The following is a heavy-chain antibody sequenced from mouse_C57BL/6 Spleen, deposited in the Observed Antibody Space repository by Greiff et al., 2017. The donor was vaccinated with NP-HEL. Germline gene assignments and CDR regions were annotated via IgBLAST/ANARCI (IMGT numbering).Heavy chain of an antibody. D-gene: IGHD2-5*01. V-gene: IGHV1-64*01. J-gene: IGHJ3*01. CDR3: ARGGSNYVWFAY. Sequence: QVQLQQPGAELVKPGASVKLSCKASGYTFTSYWMHWVKQRPGQGLEWIGMIHPNSGSTNYNEKFKSKATLTVDKSSSTAYMQLSSLTSEDSAVYYCARGGSNYVWFAYWGQGTLVTVSA. CDR1: GYTFTSYW. CDR2: IHPNSGST.